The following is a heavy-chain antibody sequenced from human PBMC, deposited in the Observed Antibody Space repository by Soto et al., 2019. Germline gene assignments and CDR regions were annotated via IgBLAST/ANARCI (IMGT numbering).Heavy chain of an antibody. Sequence: QVQLVQAGAEVKKPGSSVKVSCKASGGTFSTYAISWVRQAPGQGLEWMGGIIPIYGTANYAQKFQGRLTMTADESTSTVYMELSSLRSDDTAVYYCVREDKPGGYTPPGTSGFDSWGQGTLVTVSS. D-gene: IGHD5-12*01. V-gene: IGHV1-69*12. CDR1: GGTFSTYA. CDR2: IIPIYGTA. CDR3: VREDKPGGYTPPGTSGFDS. J-gene: IGHJ4*02.